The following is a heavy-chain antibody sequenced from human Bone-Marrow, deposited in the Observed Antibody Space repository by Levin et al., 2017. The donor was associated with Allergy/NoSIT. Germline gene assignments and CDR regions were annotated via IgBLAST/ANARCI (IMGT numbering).Heavy chain of an antibody. Sequence: GESLKISFVGSGFIFSKDWLSWIRQAPGKGLEWVGRIRSKADGGTTDYAAPVKGRFTISRDDSKATLYLQMNNLKTEDTAVYYCAAFNSKDSFYIWGQGTLVTVSS. CDR2: IRSKADGGTT. V-gene: IGHV3-15*01. D-gene: IGHD1-1*01. CDR1: GFIFSKDW. CDR3: AAFNSKDSFYI. J-gene: IGHJ3*02.